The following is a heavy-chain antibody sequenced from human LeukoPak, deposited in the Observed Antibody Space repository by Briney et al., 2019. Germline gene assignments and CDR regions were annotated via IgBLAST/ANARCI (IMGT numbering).Heavy chain of an antibody. Sequence: GGSLRLSCVDSGFILSDYGIHGVRQAPGKGLEWVAVVSYDGGHKYYADSVKGRFTISRDTSSDTVSLQINSLRVEDTALYYCARDRINMMVLGHDSGLDCWGQGTLVTVSS. J-gene: IGHJ4*02. D-gene: IGHD3-22*01. CDR1: GFILSDYG. V-gene: IGHV3-30*03. CDR2: VSYDGGHK. CDR3: ARDRINMMVLGHDSGLDC.